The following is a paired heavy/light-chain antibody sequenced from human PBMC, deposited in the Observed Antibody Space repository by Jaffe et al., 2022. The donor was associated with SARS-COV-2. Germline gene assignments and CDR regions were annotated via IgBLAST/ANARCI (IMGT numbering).Light chain of an antibody. V-gene: IGKV2D-29*01. CDR1: QSLLHSNGKTY. CDR3: MQSIQLPWT. Sequence: DIVMTQTPLSLSVTPGQPASISCKSSQSLLHSNGKTYLYWFLQKPGQPPQLLIYEVSNRFSGVPDRFSGSGSGTDFTLKISRVEAEDVGVYYCMQSIQLPWTFGQGTKVEIK. J-gene: IGKJ1*01. CDR2: EVS.
Heavy chain of an antibody. CDR1: GYTFTDYY. Sequence: QVQLVQSGAELKKPGAPVKVSCKASGYTFTDYYMHWVRQAPGQGLEWMGRINTDSGDTNYAQKFQGRVTMTRDTSISTAYMELNRLRSDDTAIYYCARGFTTVGFQHWGQGTLVTVSS. D-gene: IGHD4-17*01. CDR2: INTDSGDT. J-gene: IGHJ1*01. V-gene: IGHV1-2*06. CDR3: ARGFTTVGFQH.